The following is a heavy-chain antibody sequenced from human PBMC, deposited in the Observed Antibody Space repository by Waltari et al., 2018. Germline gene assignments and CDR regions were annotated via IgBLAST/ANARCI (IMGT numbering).Heavy chain of an antibody. Sequence: QVQLVQSGAEVKKPGASVKVSCKASGYSFTSYAMHWVSQAPGQRLEWMGWINAGNGNTKYSQKFQGRVTITRDTSANTAYMELSSLRSEDTAVYYCARDLGSCSGGSCYGYYYYGMDVWGQGTTVTVSS. CDR2: INAGNGNT. CDR3: ARDLGSCSGGSCYGYYYYGMDV. D-gene: IGHD2-15*01. V-gene: IGHV1-3*01. CDR1: GYSFTSYA. J-gene: IGHJ6*02.